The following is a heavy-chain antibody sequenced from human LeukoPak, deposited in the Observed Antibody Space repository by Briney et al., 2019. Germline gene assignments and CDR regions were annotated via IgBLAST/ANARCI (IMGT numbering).Heavy chain of an antibody. J-gene: IGHJ3*02. Sequence: SETLSLTCTVSGGSISSSSYYWGWIRQAPGKGLEWIGSIYYSGSTYYKPSLKSRVTISEDTSKNQFSLKLSSVTAADTAVYYCARASGIEMASQGAFDIWGQGTMVTVSS. V-gene: IGHV4-39*07. CDR1: GGSISSSSYY. CDR2: IYYSGST. CDR3: ARASGIEMASQGAFDI. D-gene: IGHD5-24*01.